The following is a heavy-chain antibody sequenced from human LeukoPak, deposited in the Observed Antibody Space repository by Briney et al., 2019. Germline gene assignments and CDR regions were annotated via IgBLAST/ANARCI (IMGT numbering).Heavy chain of an antibody. D-gene: IGHD3-10*01. Sequence: GGSLRLSCAASGFTFSSYGMSWVRQAPGKGLEWVSAISGSGGSTYYADSVKGRFTISRDNSKNTLYLQMNSLRAEDTAVYYCAKYGLIYYYGSGSYYHLDYFDYWGQGTLVAVSS. CDR2: ISGSGGST. J-gene: IGHJ4*02. V-gene: IGHV3-23*01. CDR3: AKYGLIYYYGSGSYYHLDYFDY. CDR1: GFTFSSYG.